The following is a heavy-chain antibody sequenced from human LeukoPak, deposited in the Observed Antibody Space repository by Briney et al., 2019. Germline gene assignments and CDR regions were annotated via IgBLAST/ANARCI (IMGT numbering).Heavy chain of an antibody. CDR3: ARGVYIAAAQYGY. CDR2: IYYSGTT. CDR1: GGSFIGYY. J-gene: IGHJ4*02. V-gene: IGHV4-59*01. Sequence: PSETLSLTCAVYGGSFIGYYWSWIRQPPGKGLEWAGYIYYSGTTNYNPSLKSRVTISVDTSKNQFSLKLNSVTAADTAVYYCARGVYIAAAQYGYWGQGTLVTVSS. D-gene: IGHD6-13*01.